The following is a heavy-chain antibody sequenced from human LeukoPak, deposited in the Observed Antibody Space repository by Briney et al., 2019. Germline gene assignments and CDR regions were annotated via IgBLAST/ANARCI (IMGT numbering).Heavy chain of an antibody. Sequence: SETLSLTCTVSGGSISSYYWSWIRQPAGKGLEWIGRIYTSGSTNYNPSLKSRVTMSVDTSKNQFSLKLSSVTAAGTAVYYCAIPGVDYYDSSGYWANAFDIWGQGTMVTVSS. V-gene: IGHV4-4*07. CDR1: GGSISSYY. CDR2: IYTSGST. D-gene: IGHD3-22*01. CDR3: AIPGVDYYDSSGYWANAFDI. J-gene: IGHJ3*02.